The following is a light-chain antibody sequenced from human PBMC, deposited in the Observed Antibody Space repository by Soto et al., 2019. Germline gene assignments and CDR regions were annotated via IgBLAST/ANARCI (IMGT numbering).Light chain of an antibody. J-gene: IGLJ3*02. V-gene: IGLV2-8*01. CDR1: SSDVGGYAF. CDR2: EIS. CDR3: SSYAGSITWV. Sequence: QSALTQPPSASGAPGQSVTIPCTGTSSDVGGYAFVSWYQQHPGKAPKLMLYEISNRPSGVPDRFSGSKSGNTASLTVSGLQAEDEVDYYCSSYAGSITWVFGGGTKLTVL.